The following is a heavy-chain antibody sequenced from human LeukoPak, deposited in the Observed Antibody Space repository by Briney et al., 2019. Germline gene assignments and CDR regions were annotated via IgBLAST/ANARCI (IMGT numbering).Heavy chain of an antibody. CDR1: GFTFTSYG. V-gene: IGHV3-33*01. J-gene: IGHJ4*02. CDR2: IWYDGSNK. CDR3: ARAYSGYSSRGFDY. D-gene: IGHD5-12*01. Sequence: GGSLRLSCAVSGFTFTSYGMHWVRQAPGKGLEWVADIWYDGSNKYYPDSVKGRFTISRDNSKNTVSLQMTSLRAEDTAVYYCARAYSGYSSRGFDYWGQGTLVSVSS.